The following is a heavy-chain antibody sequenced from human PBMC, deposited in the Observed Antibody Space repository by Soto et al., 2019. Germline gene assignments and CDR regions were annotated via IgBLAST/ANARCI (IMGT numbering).Heavy chain of an antibody. CDR3: AKPNDSSGYYVDYFDS. J-gene: IGHJ4*02. Sequence: LRLSCAASGFTFDSYVMNWVRQAPGKGLEWVSGISGTDGGAYYADSVQGRFTIPRDNSRNTLYLQMNSLRAEDTAVYYCAKPNDSSGYYVDYFDSWGQGTLVTVSS. CDR2: ISGTDGGA. CDR1: GFTFDSYV. V-gene: IGHV3-23*01. D-gene: IGHD3-22*01.